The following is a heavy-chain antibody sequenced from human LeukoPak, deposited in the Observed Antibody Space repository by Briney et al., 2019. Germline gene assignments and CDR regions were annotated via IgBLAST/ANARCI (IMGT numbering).Heavy chain of an antibody. CDR3: ARENRGLLWFGESQGDNWFDP. CDR2: IYTSGGT. J-gene: IGHJ5*02. CDR1: GGSISSYY. V-gene: IGHV4-4*07. D-gene: IGHD3-10*01. Sequence: SETLSLTCTVSGGSISSYYWSWIRQPAGKGLEWIGRIYTSGGTNYNPSLKSRVTISVDTSKNQFSLKLSSVTAADTAVYYCARENRGLLWFGESQGDNWFDPWGQGTLVTVSS.